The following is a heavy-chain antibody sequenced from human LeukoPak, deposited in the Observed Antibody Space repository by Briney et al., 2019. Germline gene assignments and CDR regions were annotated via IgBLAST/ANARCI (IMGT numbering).Heavy chain of an antibody. CDR2: IIPIFGTA. CDR1: GGTFISYA. V-gene: IGHV1-69*05. J-gene: IGHJ4*02. Sequence: SVKVSCKASGGTFISYAISWVRQAPGQGHEWMGGIIPIFGTANYAQKFQDRVTITTDESTSTAYMELSSLRSEDTAVYYCARPTNSEGAFDYWGQGTLVTVSP. D-gene: IGHD1-26*01. CDR3: ARPTNSEGAFDY.